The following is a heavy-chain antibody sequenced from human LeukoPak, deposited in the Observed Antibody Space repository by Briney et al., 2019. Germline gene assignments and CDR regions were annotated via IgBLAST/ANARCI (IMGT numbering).Heavy chain of an antibody. Sequence: GGPLRLSCAASGFIFSEYYMNWIRQSPGKGLEWVSMIGSSANTVYYADSVKGRFTISRDNAKNSLFLQMDRLTAEDTALYYCARMSPGDPYYFDYWGLGTLVTVSS. CDR3: ARMSPGDPYYFDY. V-gene: IGHV3-11*04. CDR1: GFIFSEYY. CDR2: IGSSANTV. J-gene: IGHJ4*02.